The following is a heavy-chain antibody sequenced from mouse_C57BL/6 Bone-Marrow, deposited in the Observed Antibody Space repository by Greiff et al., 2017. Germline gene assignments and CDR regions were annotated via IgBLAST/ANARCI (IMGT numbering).Heavy chain of an antibody. CDR2: ISNKANNHAS. D-gene: IGHD3-2*02. J-gene: IGHJ3*01. Sequence: EVKVEESGGGLVQPGGSMTLSCAASGFTFSDAWMDWVRQSPGKGLEWVAEISNKANNHASYYAVSVKGRFTISIDYSKSSVYLQINSLRAEDTGIYYCARGSSDSWFAYWGQGTLVTVSA. V-gene: IGHV6-6*01. CDR3: ARGSSDSWFAY. CDR1: GFTFSDAW.